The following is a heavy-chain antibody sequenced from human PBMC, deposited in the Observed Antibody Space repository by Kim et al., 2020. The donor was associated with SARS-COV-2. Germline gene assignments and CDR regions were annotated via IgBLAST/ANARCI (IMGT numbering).Heavy chain of an antibody. J-gene: IGHJ4*02. V-gene: IGHV3-9*01. D-gene: IGHD4-4*01. Sequence: GGSLRLSCAASGFTFDDYAMHWVRQAPGKGLEWVSGISWNSGSIGYADSVKGRFTISRDNAKNSLYLQMNSLRAEDTALYYCAKERIGSNPGYWGQGTLVTVSS. CDR2: ISWNSGSI. CDR1: GFTFDDYA. CDR3: AKERIGSNPGY.